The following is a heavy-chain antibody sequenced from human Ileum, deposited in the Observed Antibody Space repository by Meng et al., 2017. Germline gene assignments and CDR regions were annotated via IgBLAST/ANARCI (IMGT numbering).Heavy chain of an antibody. D-gene: IGHD2-21*02. Sequence: QVQLQESGPGLLKPSETLSLTCAFYGGSFSHYDWNWIRQFPGKGLEWIGQINHSGSSNYNPSLSSRVTISADMSKSQSSLKLSSVTAADTAVYYCRLAYCIGDCGDYWGQGTLVTVSS. J-gene: IGHJ4*02. V-gene: IGHV4-34*01. CDR2: INHSGSS. CDR1: GGSFSHYD. CDR3: RLAYCIGDCGDY.